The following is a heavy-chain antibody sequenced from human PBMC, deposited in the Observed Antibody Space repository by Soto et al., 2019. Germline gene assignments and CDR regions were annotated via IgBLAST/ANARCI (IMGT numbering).Heavy chain of an antibody. CDR1: GFSLSTSGVG. V-gene: IGHV2-5*01. CDR2: IYWNDDK. CDR3: ADGRRPFLPDCSGGSCYSTWFDP. Sequence: SGPTLVNPTQTLTLTCTFSGFSLSTSGVGVGWIRQPPGKALEWLALIYWNDDKRYSPSLKSRLTITKDTSKNQVVLTMTNMDPVDTATYYCADGRRPFLPDCSGGSCYSTWFDPWGQGTLVTVSS. J-gene: IGHJ5*02. D-gene: IGHD2-15*01.